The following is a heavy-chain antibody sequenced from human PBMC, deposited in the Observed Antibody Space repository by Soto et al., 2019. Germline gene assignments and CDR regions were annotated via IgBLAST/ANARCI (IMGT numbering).Heavy chain of an antibody. CDR1: GFTFSSYS. D-gene: IGHD4-17*01. V-gene: IGHV3-21*01. CDR3: ARPSYGDYDYYYYGMDV. CDR2: ISSSSSYI. Sequence: TGGSLRLSCAASGFTFSSYSMNWVRQAPGKGLEWVSSISSSSSYIYYADSVKGRFTISRDNAKNSLYLQMNSLRAEDTAVYYCARPSYGDYDYYYYGMDVWGQGTTVTVSS. J-gene: IGHJ6*02.